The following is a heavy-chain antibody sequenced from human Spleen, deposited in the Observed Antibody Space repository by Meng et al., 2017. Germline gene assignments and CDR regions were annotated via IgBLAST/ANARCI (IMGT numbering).Heavy chain of an antibody. CDR3: ARDGRGYSGYVFDS. CDR2: INPNSGGT. D-gene: IGHD5-12*01. V-gene: IGHV1-2*06. J-gene: IGHJ4*02. CDR1: AYTFTGHY. Sequence: ASVKVSCKASAYTFTGHYIHWVRQAPGQGLEWMGRINPNSGGTNYAQKFQGRVTMTRDTSISTAYMELSRLTSDDTAVYYCARDGRGYSGYVFDSWGQGTLVTVSS.